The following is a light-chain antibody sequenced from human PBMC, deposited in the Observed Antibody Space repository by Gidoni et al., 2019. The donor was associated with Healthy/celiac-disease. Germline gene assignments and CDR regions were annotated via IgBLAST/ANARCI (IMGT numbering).Light chain of an antibody. CDR2: DVS. V-gene: IGLV2-14*03. CDR3: SSYTSSSTV. J-gene: IGLJ1*01. Sequence: QSALTQPASVSGSPGQSINISCTGTSSDVGGYNYVAWYQQHPGKAPKLMSYDVSNRPSGVSNRFSGSKSGYTASLTISGLQAEDEADYYCSSYTSSSTVFGTGTKVTVL. CDR1: SSDVGGYNY.